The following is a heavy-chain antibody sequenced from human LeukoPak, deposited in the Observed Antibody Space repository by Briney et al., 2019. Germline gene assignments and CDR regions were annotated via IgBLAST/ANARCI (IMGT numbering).Heavy chain of an antibody. J-gene: IGHJ4*02. CDR3: ARVTAVAAPWVY. Sequence: GGSLRLSCAASGFTFTSYGVNWARQAPGKGLEWISYISSSGTTIQYADSVEGRFTISRDNAMNSVYLQMNSLRAEDTAVYFCARVTAVAAPWVYWGQGTQVTVSS. V-gene: IGHV3-48*04. D-gene: IGHD6-19*01. CDR1: GFTFTSYG. CDR2: ISSSGTTI.